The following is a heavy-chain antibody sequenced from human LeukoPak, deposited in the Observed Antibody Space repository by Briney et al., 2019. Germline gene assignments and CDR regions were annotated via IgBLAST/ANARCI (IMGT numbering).Heavy chain of an antibody. Sequence: SETLSLTCTVSGGSISSYYWSWIRQPPGKGLEWIGYIYYSGSTNYNPSLESRVTISVDTSKNQFSLKLSSVTAADTAVYYCASGEQLMYDYWGQGTLVTVSS. CDR1: GGSISSYY. J-gene: IGHJ4*02. V-gene: IGHV4-59*01. D-gene: IGHD3-16*01. CDR3: ASGEQLMYDY. CDR2: IYYSGST.